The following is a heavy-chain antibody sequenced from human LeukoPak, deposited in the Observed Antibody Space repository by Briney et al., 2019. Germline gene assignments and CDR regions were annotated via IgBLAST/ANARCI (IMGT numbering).Heavy chain of an antibody. Sequence: DSVKVSCKASGYTFTSYDINWVRQATGQGLEWMGWMNPNSGNTGYAQKFQGRVTMTRNTSISTAYMELSRLRSDDTAVYYCARSVPESYFNFDYWDQGTLVTVSS. V-gene: IGHV1-8*01. D-gene: IGHD1-26*01. J-gene: IGHJ4*02. CDR2: MNPNSGNT. CDR3: ARSVPESYFNFDY. CDR1: GYTFTSYD.